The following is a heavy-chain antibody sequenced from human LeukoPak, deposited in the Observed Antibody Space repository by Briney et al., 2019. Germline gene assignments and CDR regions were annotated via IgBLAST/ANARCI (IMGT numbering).Heavy chain of an antibody. CDR3: ARGPLMVRGVRSYYYAMDV. V-gene: IGHV3-48*02. J-gene: IGHJ6*02. Sequence: GGSLRLSCAASGFTFTIYTMTWVRQAPGKGLEWVSYISSSSDTIYYADSVKGRFTISRDNAKNSLFLQMNSLRDEDTAVYCCARGPLMVRGVRSYYYAMDVWGQGTTVTVSS. D-gene: IGHD3-10*01. CDR2: ISSSSDTI. CDR1: GFTFTIYT.